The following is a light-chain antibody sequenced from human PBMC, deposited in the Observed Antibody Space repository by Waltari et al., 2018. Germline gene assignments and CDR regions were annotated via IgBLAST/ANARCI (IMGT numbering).Light chain of an antibody. V-gene: IGLV2-23*02. CDR1: TSDVGSYDL. J-gene: IGLJ1*01. CDR3: CSYAGRGTYV. CDR2: EVF. Sequence: QSALTQPASVSGTPGQSIPISRSGTTSDVGSYDLVSWYQQHPGEAPKLLICEVFKRPPDTSSRFSGAKSGSTASLTISGLQPEDEADYYCCSYAGRGTYVFGSGTKVTVL.